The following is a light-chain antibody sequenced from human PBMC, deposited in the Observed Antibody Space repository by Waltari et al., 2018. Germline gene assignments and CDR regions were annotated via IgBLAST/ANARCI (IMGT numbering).Light chain of an antibody. J-gene: IGKJ1*01. Sequence: EIVLTQSSSTLSLSPGQRATLSCRASQSVSHNYLAWYQQKPGQTPRLLIFGASSRATGIPDRFSGSGSGSDYTLTVSRLDPEDFAVYYCQQYGNSPPTFGQGTKVEV. CDR3: QQYGNSPPT. CDR1: QSVSHNY. V-gene: IGKV3-20*01. CDR2: GAS.